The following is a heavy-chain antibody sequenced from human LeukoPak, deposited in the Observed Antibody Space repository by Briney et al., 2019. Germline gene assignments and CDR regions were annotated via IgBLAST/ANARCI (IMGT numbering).Heavy chain of an antibody. V-gene: IGHV1-46*01. Sequence: ASVLACCNEYGYTFTSYYMYWVRLAPGQELEWMGIINPSGGSTSYAQKFQGRVTMTRDMSTSTVYMELSSLRSEDTAVYYCASEWGDYYGSGTQNYFDYWGQGTLVSVSS. CDR3: ASEWGDYYGSGTQNYFDY. CDR2: INPSGGST. CDR1: GYTFTSYY. J-gene: IGHJ4*02. D-gene: IGHD3-10*01.